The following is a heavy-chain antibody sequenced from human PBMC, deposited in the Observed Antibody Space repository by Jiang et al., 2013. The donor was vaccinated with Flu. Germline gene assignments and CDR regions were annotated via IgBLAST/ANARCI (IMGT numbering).Heavy chain of an antibody. Sequence: VQLVESGGGLGHPGGSLRLSCTGSGFTFKNYEMNWVRQAPGKGLEWVSSITNNGESIHYAASVKGRFTISRDNARNSLYLQMDSLRAEDTAIYYCARDYDRDYFDYWGQGTLVTVSS. V-gene: IGHV3-48*03. CDR1: GFTFKNYE. D-gene: IGHD3-16*01. CDR3: ARDYDRDYFDY. J-gene: IGHJ4*02. CDR2: ITNNGESI.